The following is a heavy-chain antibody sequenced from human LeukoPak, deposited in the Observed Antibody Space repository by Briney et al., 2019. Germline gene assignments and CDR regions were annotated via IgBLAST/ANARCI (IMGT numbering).Heavy chain of an antibody. J-gene: IGHJ6*03. D-gene: IGHD2-2*01. CDR2: IKQDGSEK. CDR1: GFTFSRYW. V-gene: IGHV3-7*01. CDR3: AREKEGYCSRTSCYLDYYYYYMDV. Sequence: GGSLRLSCAASGFTFSRYWMTWVRQAPGKGLEWVANIKQDGSEKYYVDSVKGRFTISRDNAKNSLYLQMNSLRAEDTAVYYCAREKEGYCSRTSCYLDYYYYYMDVWGKGTAVTISS.